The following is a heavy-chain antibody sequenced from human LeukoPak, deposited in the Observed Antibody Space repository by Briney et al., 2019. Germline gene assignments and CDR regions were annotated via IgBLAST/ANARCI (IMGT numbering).Heavy chain of an antibody. CDR3: ARGKLNKQLVGGDYYYYMDV. J-gene: IGHJ6*03. D-gene: IGHD6-6*01. Sequence: SETLSLTCTVSGGSISSYYWSWIRQPPGKGLEWIGYIYYSGSTNYNPSLKSRVTISVDTSKNQFSLKLSSVTAADTAVYYCARGKLNKQLVGGDYYYYMDVWGKGTTVTVSS. CDR1: GGSISSYY. CDR2: IYYSGST. V-gene: IGHV4-59*01.